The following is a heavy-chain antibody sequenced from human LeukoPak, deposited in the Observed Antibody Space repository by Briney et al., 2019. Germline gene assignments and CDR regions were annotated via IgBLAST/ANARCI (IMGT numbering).Heavy chain of an antibody. V-gene: IGHV1-8*03. D-gene: IGHD6-13*01. J-gene: IGHJ6*03. CDR1: GYTFTSYD. CDR3: ARGGYSSRWIRVYYYYYYMDV. Sequence: GASVKVSCKASGYTFTSYDINWVRQATGQGLEWMGWMNPNSGNTGYAQKFQGRVTITRNTSISTAYMELSSLRSEDTAVYYCARGGYSSRWIRVYYYYYYMDVWGKGTTVTVSS. CDR2: MNPNSGNT.